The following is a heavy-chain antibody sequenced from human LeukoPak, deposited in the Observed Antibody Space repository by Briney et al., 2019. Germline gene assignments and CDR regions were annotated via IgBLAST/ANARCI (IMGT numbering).Heavy chain of an antibody. V-gene: IGHV3-74*01. D-gene: IGHD1-26*01. J-gene: IGHJ4*02. CDR1: ELTFSNYW. CDR3: ARGESGSYYY. Sequence: GGSLRLSCAASELTFSNYWMHWVRQAPGKGLVWVSRINTDGSSTDYADSVKGRFTISRDNANNTLYLQMNSLRAEDTAVYYCARGESGSYYYWGQGTLVTVSS. CDR2: INTDGSST.